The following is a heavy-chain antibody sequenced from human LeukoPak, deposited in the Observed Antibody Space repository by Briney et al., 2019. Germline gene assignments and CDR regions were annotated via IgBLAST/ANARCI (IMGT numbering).Heavy chain of an antibody. CDR1: GVSITSTNW. CDR3: SRENGAFSPFGY. D-gene: IGHD2-8*01. V-gene: IGHV4-4*02. Sequence: PSGTLSLTCGVSGVSITSTNWWSWVRPPPGQGLEWIGEVSLSGLTNYNPSLSSRVIMALDTSKNHLSLNLTSVTAADTAVYYCSRENGAFSPFGYWGQGTLVTVPS. J-gene: IGHJ4*02. CDR2: VSLSGLT.